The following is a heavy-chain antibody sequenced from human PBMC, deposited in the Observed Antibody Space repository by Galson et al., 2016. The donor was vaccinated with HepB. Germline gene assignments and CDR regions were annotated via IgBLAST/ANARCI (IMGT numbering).Heavy chain of an antibody. J-gene: IGHJ3*02. D-gene: IGHD1-1*01. CDR1: GYTFTSYD. CDR3: ARNSPGHDAFDI. V-gene: IGHV1-8*01. Sequence: SVKVSCKASGYTFTSYDIHWVRQAPGQGLEWMGWKNPNSGYTGYAQKFQGRVTMTRNTSISTVFMELSSLRSEDTAVYYCARNSPGHDAFDIWGQGTMGTVSA. CDR2: KNPNSGYT.